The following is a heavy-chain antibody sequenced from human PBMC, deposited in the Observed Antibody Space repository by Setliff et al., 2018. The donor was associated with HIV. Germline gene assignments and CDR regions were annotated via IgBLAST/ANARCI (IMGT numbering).Heavy chain of an antibody. Sequence: ASVKVSCKASGYTFTSYGISWVRQAPGQGLEWMGWISAYNGNTNYAQKLQGRVTMTTDTSTSTAYMELRSLRSDDTAVYYCARDGEYYYDSSGPVFDPWGQGTLVTVS. CDR1: GYTFTSYG. V-gene: IGHV1-18*01. D-gene: IGHD3-22*01. CDR3: ARDGEYYYDSSGPVFDP. J-gene: IGHJ5*02. CDR2: ISAYNGNT.